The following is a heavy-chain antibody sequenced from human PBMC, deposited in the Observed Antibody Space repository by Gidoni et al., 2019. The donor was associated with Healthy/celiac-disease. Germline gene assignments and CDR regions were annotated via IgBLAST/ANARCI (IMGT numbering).Heavy chain of an antibody. Sequence: QVQLQESGPGLVKPSQTLSPPCTVSGASISSGGSYCNWNRQHPGKGLEWIGYIYYSGSTYYNPSLKSRVTISVDTSKNQFSLKLSSVTAADTAVYYCARVVLGGYETDWGQGTLVTVSS. D-gene: IGHD5-12*01. J-gene: IGHJ4*02. CDR3: ARVVLGGYETD. V-gene: IGHV4-31*03. CDR1: GASISSGGSY. CDR2: IYYSGST.